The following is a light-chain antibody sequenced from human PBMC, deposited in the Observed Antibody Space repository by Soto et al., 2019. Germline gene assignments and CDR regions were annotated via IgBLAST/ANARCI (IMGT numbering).Light chain of an antibody. CDR2: FGS. Sequence: IVMPQSPLSLPVTPGEPASISCSSSQSLLQSKGYNYLDWYLQQPGQSPQLLIFFGSYRASGVPDRFSGSGSGTDFTLKTRSVEADDVGIYYGMQSQQSPPTFGQGTRVDIK. V-gene: IGKV2-28*01. CDR3: MQSQQSPPT. CDR1: QSLLQSKGYNY. J-gene: IGKJ1*01.